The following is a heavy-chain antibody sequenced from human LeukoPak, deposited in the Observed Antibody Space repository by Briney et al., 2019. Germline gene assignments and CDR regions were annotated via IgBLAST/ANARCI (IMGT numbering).Heavy chain of an antibody. Sequence: GGSLRLSCAASGFTFDDYAMHWVRQAPGKGLEWVSLISGDGGSPYYADSVKGRFTISRDNSKNSLYLQMNSLRTEDTALYYCAKDGVRYFDWSPTYYMDVWGKGTTVTVSS. V-gene: IGHV3-43*02. J-gene: IGHJ6*03. CDR2: ISGDGGSP. CDR3: AKDGVRYFDWSPTYYMDV. CDR1: GFTFDDYA. D-gene: IGHD3-9*01.